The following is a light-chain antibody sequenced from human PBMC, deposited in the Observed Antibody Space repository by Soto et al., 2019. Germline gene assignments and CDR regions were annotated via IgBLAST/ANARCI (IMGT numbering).Light chain of an antibody. CDR3: SSYALTTTL. CDR1: GLGIYNY. Sequence: QSALTQPASVSGSPGQSITISCTGGLGIYNYVSWYQQHPGKVPKLLIYEVNNRPSGISDRFSGSKSGDTASLTISGLQTEDAADYYCSSYALTTTLFGGGTKLTVL. J-gene: IGLJ2*01. CDR2: EVN. V-gene: IGLV2-14*01.